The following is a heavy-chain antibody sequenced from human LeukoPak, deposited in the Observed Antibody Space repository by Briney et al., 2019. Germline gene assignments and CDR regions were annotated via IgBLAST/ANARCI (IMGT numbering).Heavy chain of an antibody. CDR2: INPNSGGT. V-gene: IGHV1-2*02. J-gene: IGHJ4*02. CDR1: GYSFSGYF. CDR3: ARVAHNYDLATDYDPYLDYFDS. Sequence: ASVKVSCKASGYSFSGYFLHWVRQAPGQGLEWMGWINPNSGGTYYAQKFQGRVTMTRDTSISTAYMELSRLRSDDTAVFYCARVAHNYDLATDYDPYLDYFDSWGQGTLVTVSS. D-gene: IGHD3-9*01.